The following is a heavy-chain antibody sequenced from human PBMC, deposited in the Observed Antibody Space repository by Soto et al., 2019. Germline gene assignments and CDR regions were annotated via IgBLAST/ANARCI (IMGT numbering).Heavy chain of an antibody. D-gene: IGHD3-22*01. CDR2: ISHSGST. CDR1: GGSLIGYY. V-gene: IGHV4-34*01. Sequence: KSSETLSLTCAVYGGSLIGYYWSLIRQPPGKGLEWIGEISHSGSTNYNPSLKSRVTISVDTSKNQFSLKLSSVTAADTAVYYCARDSGYYDSSGYYFGPYWGEGTLVTVFS. J-gene: IGHJ4*02. CDR3: ARDSGYYDSSGYYFGPY.